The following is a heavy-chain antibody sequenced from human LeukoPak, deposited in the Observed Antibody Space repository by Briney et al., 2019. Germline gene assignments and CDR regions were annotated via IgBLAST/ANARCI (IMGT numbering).Heavy chain of an antibody. CDR2: MNPNSGNT. V-gene: IGHV1-8*03. Sequence: EASVKVSCKASGYTFTSYDINWVRQATGQGLEWMGWMNPNSGNTGYAQKFQGRVTITRNTSISTAYMELSSLRSEDTAVYYCARAGGYSSSSHYYYYMDVWGKGTTVTVSS. CDR3: ARAGGYSSSSHYYYYMDV. J-gene: IGHJ6*03. CDR1: GYTFTSYD. D-gene: IGHD6-6*01.